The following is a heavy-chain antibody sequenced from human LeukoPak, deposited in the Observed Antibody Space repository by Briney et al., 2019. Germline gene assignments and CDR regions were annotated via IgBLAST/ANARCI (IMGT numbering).Heavy chain of an antibody. V-gene: IGHV3-23*01. CDR3: AKDGRSVFIVNWFDP. D-gene: IGHD3-16*02. Sequence: PGGSLRLSCAASGFTFSSYAMSWVRQAPGKGLEWVSAISGSGGSTYYADSVKGRFTISRDNSKNTLYLQMNSLRAEDTAVYYYAKDGRSVFIVNWFDPWGQGTLVTVSS. CDR2: ISGSGGST. CDR1: GFTFSSYA. J-gene: IGHJ5*02.